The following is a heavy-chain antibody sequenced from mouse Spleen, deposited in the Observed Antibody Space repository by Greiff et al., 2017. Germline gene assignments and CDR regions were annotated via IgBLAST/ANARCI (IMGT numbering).Heavy chain of an antibody. D-gene: IGHD2-4*01. CDR1: GFTFSDYG. Sequence: EVKLVESGGGLVKPGGSLKLSCAASGFTFSDYGMHWVRQAPEKGLEWVAYISSGSSTIYYADTVKGRFTISRDNAKNTLFLQMTSLRSEDTAMYYCARFYYDYDEGDYYAMDYWGQGTSVTVSS. V-gene: IGHV5-17*01. J-gene: IGHJ4*01. CDR2: ISSGSSTI. CDR3: ARFYYDYDEGDYYAMDY.